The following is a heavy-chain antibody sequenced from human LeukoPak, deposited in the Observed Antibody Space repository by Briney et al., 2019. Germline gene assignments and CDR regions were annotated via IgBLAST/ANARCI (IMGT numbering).Heavy chain of an antibody. V-gene: IGHV1-69*13. Sequence: SVKVSCKASGGTFSSYAISWVRQAPGQELEWMGGSIPIFGTANYAQKFQGRVTITADESTSTAYMELSSLRSEDTAVYYCARGPKHSEPKRGYSGYDYYFDYWGQGTLVTVSS. CDR3: ARGPKHSEPKRGYSGYDYYFDY. J-gene: IGHJ4*02. D-gene: IGHD5-12*01. CDR2: SIPIFGTA. CDR1: GGTFSSYA.